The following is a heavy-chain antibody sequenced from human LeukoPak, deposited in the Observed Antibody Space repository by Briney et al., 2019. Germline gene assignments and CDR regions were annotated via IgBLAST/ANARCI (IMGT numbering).Heavy chain of an antibody. CDR2: IYTSGST. J-gene: IGHJ3*02. CDR3: ARENYYGSSGYPYSDAFDI. Sequence: PSETLSLTCTVSGGSISSYYWTWIRQPAGKGLEWIGRIYTSGSTNSNPSLKSRVTMSVDTSKNQFSLKLSSVTAADTAVYYCARENYYGSSGYPYSDAFDIWGQGTMVTVSS. D-gene: IGHD3-22*01. CDR1: GGSISSYY. V-gene: IGHV4-4*07.